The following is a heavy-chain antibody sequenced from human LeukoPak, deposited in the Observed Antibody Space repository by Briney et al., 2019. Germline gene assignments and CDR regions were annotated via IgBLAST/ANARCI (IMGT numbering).Heavy chain of an antibody. Sequence: ASVKVSCKASGGTFSSYAISWVRQAPGQGLEWMGGIIPIFGTANYAQKFQGRVTITADKSTSTAYMALSSLRSEDTAVYYCARADIVVVPAAMQDYYYYGMDVWGKGTTVTVSS. CDR3: ARADIVVVPAAMQDYYYYGMDV. V-gene: IGHV1-69*06. D-gene: IGHD2-2*01. CDR1: GGTFSSYA. J-gene: IGHJ6*04. CDR2: IIPIFGTA.